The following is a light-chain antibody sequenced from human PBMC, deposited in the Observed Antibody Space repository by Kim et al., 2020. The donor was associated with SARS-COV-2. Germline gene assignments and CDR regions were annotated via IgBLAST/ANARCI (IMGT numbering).Light chain of an antibody. J-gene: IGLJ1*01. Sequence: ELTQSPSASGTPGQRVTISCSGSSSNIGSNYVYWYQQLPGTAPKLLIYRNNQRPSGVPDRFSGSKSGTSASLAISGLRSEDEADYYCAAWDDSLYVFG. V-gene: IGLV1-47*01. CDR3: AAWDDSLYV. CDR2: RNN. CDR1: SSNIGSNY.